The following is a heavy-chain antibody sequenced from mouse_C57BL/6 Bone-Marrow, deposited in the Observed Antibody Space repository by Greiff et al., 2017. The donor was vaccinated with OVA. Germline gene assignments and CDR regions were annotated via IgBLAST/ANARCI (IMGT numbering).Heavy chain of an antibody. V-gene: IGHV1-76*01. CDR1: GYTFTDYY. D-gene: IGHD2-4*01. CDR2: IYPGSGNT. CDR3: ARSPYYDYDVRYYAMDY. J-gene: IGHJ4*01. Sequence: QVQLKESGAELVRPGASVKLSCKASGYTFTDYYINWVRQRPGQGLEWIARIYPGSGNTYYNEKFKGKATLTAEKSSSTAYMQLSSLTSEDSAVYFCARSPYYDYDVRYYAMDYWGQGTSVTVSS.